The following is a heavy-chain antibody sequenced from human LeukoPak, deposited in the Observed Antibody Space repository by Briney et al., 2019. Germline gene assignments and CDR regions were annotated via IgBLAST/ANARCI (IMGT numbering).Heavy chain of an antibody. D-gene: IGHD6-13*01. V-gene: IGHV3-23*01. CDR3: ANLFGASSWYFKGNYFQH. CDR1: GFSFSTYS. Sequence: GGSLRLSCAASGFSFSTYSMSWVRQAPGKGLEWVSAISGSGGSTYYADSVKGRFTISRDNSKNTLYLQMNSLRAEDTAVYYCANLFGASSWYFKGNYFQHWGQGTLVTVSS. J-gene: IGHJ1*01. CDR2: ISGSGGST.